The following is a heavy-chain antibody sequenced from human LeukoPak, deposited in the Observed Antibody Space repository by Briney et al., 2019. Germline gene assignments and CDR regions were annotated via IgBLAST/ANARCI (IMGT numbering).Heavy chain of an antibody. V-gene: IGHV5-51*01. Sequence: GESLKISCKDSGYRFTDHWIAWVRQMPGKGLECMGIINPVDSETRYSPSFQGQVTISVDKSITTASLQWSSLRASDTAMYYCARDLTRPMRYYDSSGYYYFDYWGQGTLVTVSS. CDR2: INPVDSET. D-gene: IGHD3-22*01. CDR3: ARDLTRPMRYYDSSGYYYFDY. CDR1: GYRFTDHW. J-gene: IGHJ4*02.